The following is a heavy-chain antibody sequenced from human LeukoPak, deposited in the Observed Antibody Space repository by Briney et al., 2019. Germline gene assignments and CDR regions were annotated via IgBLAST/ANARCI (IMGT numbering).Heavy chain of an antibody. CDR3: AKSARSDGFDI. CDR2: IKEDGSEK. J-gene: IGHJ3*02. V-gene: IGHV3-7*01. CDR1: GFTFKSYW. Sequence: GGSLRLSCAASGFTFKSYWMSWFRQAPGKGLEWVANIKEDGSEKKYVDSMKGRFTISRDNAKNSVYLQMNSLRAEDTAVFYCAKSARSDGFDIWGQGTLVTVSS.